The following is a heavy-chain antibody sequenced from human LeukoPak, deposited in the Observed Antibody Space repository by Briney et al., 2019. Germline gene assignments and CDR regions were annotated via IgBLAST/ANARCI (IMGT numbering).Heavy chain of an antibody. CDR2: IYTSGST. Sequence: SETLSLTCTVSGGSISSYYWSWIRQPAGEGLEWIGRIYTSGSTNYNPSLKSRVTMSVDTSKNQFSLKLSSVTAADMAVYYCARDPIWSGYPIGLDDAFDIWGQGTLVTVSS. J-gene: IGHJ3*02. V-gene: IGHV4-4*07. D-gene: IGHD3-3*01. CDR1: GGSISSYY. CDR3: ARDPIWSGYPIGLDDAFDI.